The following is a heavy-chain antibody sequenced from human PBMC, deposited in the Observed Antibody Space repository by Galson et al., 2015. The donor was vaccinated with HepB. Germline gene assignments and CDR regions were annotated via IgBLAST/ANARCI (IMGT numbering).Heavy chain of an antibody. Sequence: SLRLSCASSGFSLSNYAIHWVRQAPGKGLEWMAVISYDGGFRYYSDSVKGRYTVSRDPSRSILYLQMNSLRVDETAVYYCAKGGPGRIGMCINRSLGFDPWGQGTLVIVSS. CDR2: ISYDGGFR. D-gene: IGHD1-14*01. CDR1: GFSLSNYA. J-gene: IGHJ5*02. V-gene: IGHV3-30*18. CDR3: AKGGPGRIGMCINRSLGFDP.